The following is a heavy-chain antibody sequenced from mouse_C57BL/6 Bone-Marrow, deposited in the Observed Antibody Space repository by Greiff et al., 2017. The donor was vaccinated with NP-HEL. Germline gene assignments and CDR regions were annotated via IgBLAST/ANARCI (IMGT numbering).Heavy chain of an antibody. CDR1: GFTFSSYA. CDR3: ARGTMIHDKEAY. D-gene: IGHD2-4*01. Sequence: DVMLVESGGGLVKPGGSLKLSCAASGFTFSSYAMSWVRQTPEKRLEWVATISDGGSYTYYPDNVKGRFTISRDNAKNNLYLQMSHLKSEDTAMYYCARGTMIHDKEAYWGQGTLVTVSA. V-gene: IGHV5-4*03. CDR2: ISDGGSYT. J-gene: IGHJ3*01.